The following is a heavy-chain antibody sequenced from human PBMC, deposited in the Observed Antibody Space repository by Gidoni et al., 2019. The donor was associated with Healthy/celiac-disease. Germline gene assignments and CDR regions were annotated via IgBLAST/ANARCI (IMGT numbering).Heavy chain of an antibody. CDR2: IWYDGSNK. J-gene: IGHJ6*02. Sequence: QVQLVESGGGVVQPGRSLRLSCAASGFTFSSYGMHWVRQAPGKGLEWVAVIWYDGSNKYYADSVKGRFTISRDNSKNTLYLQMNSLRAEDTAVYYCARAHRLIMITFGGASNGMDVWGQGTTVTVSS. D-gene: IGHD3-16*01. CDR1: GFTFSSYG. V-gene: IGHV3-33*01. CDR3: ARAHRLIMITFGGASNGMDV.